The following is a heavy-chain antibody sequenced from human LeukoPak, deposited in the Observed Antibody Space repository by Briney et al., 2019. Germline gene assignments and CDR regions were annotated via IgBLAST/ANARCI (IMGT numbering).Heavy chain of an antibody. CDR1: GTSITRTY. J-gene: IGHJ5*02. CDR2: VYDTGDT. V-gene: IGHV4-59*12. Sequence: SETLSLTCTVSGTSITRTYWSWIRQPPGRGLESVGYVYDTGDTNYNPSLKSRVTMSLDTSKNQFSLKLSSVTAADTAVYYCARATGRRSRKVFDPWGQGTLVTVSS. CDR3: ARATGRRSRKVFDP.